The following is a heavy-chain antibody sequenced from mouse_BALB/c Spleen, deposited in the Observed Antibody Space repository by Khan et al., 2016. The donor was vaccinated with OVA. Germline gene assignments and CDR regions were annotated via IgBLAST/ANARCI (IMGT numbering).Heavy chain of an antibody. CDR2: IDPANGNT. J-gene: IGHJ3*01. V-gene: IGHV14-3*02. CDR3: TSPNWFAY. CDR1: GFNIKDTY. Sequence: VQLQASGAELVKPGASVKLSCTASGFNIKDTYMHWVKQRPEQGLEWIGRIDPANGNTKYDPKFQGKATITADTSSNTAYLQLSGLTSEDTAVYYCTSPNWFAYWGQGTLVTVSA.